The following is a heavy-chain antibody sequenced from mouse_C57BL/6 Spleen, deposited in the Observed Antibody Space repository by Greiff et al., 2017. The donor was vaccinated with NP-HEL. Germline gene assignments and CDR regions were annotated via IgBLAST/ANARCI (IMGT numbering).Heavy chain of an antibody. D-gene: IGHD2-2*01. CDR1: GYSITSGYY. J-gene: IGHJ3*01. V-gene: IGHV3-6*01. Sequence: EVQLQESGPGLVKPSQSLSLTCSVTGYSITSGYYCNWLRQFPGNNLEWMGYISYDGSNNYNPSLKNPISLTRDTSTNQFFLKLNAVTTEDTATDYCATDGYDAWFAYWGKGTLVTVSA. CDR2: ISYDGSN. CDR3: ATDGYDAWFAY.